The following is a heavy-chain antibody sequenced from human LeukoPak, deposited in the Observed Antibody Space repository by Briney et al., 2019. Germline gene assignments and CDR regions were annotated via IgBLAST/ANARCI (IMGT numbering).Heavy chain of an antibody. CDR1: GGSLGNYY. Sequence: SETLSLTCTVSGGSLGNYYWSWIRQPPGKGLEWIGYMYYTGSTYYNPSLKSRVTISVDMSKNQFSLQLSSVTAADTAVYYCARQSCSSTSCPHRNVFDIWGQGTMVTVSP. CDR3: ARQSCSSTSCPHRNVFDI. V-gene: IGHV4-59*08. CDR2: MYYTGST. J-gene: IGHJ3*02. D-gene: IGHD2-2*01.